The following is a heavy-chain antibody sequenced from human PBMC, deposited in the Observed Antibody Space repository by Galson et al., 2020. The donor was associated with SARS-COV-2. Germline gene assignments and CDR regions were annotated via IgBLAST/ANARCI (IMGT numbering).Heavy chain of an antibody. CDR1: GFTFSSYG. CDR2: ISYDGSNK. D-gene: IGHD1-26*01. Sequence: GESLKISCAASGFTFSSYGMHWVRQAPGKGLEWVAVISYDGSNKYYADSVKGRFTISRDNSKNTLYLQMNSLRAEDTAVYYCAKEAGWELPQPYYFDYWGQGTLVTVSS. CDR3: AKEAGWELPQPYYFDY. V-gene: IGHV3-30*18. J-gene: IGHJ4*02.